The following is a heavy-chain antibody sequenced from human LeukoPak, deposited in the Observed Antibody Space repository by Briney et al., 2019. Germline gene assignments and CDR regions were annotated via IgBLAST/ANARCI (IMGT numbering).Heavy chain of an antibody. CDR2: ISSSSSTI. Sequence: GGSLRLSCAASGFTFSSYRMNWVRQAPGKGLEWVSYISSSSSTIYYADSVKGRFTISRDNAKNSLYLQMNSLRAEDTAVYYCARESYCSGGSCYSGRAFDIWGQGTMVTVSS. CDR3: ARESYCSGGSCYSGRAFDI. CDR1: GFTFSSYR. V-gene: IGHV3-48*01. D-gene: IGHD2-15*01. J-gene: IGHJ3*02.